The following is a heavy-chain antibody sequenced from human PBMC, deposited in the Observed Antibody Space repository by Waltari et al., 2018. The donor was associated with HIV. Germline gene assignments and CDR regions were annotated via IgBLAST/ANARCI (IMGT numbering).Heavy chain of an antibody. Sequence: EVQLLESGGGLVQPGGSLRLSCAASGFTFSSYAMSWVRQAPGKGLEWVSAISGSGGSTYYADSVKGRFTISRDNSKNTLYLQMNSLRAEDAAVYYCAKRQGNYDILTGYYQRGMDVWGQGTTVTVSS. CDR1: GFTFSSYA. CDR2: ISGSGGST. CDR3: AKRQGNYDILTGYYQRGMDV. D-gene: IGHD3-9*01. V-gene: IGHV3-23*01. J-gene: IGHJ6*02.